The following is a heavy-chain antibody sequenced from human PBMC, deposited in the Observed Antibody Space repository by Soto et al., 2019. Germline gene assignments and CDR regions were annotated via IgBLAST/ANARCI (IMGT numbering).Heavy chain of an antibody. CDR3: ARDPGAAIFGVVTSQGMDV. J-gene: IGHJ6*02. CDR2: IWYDGSNK. CDR1: GFTFSSYG. V-gene: IGHV3-33*01. Sequence: QVQLVESGGGVVQPGRSLRLSCAASGFTFSSYGMHWVRQAPGKGLEWVAVIWYDGSNKYYADSVKGRFTLSRDNSKNTLYLQMNSLRAEDTAVYYCARDPGAAIFGVVTSQGMDVWGQGTTVTVSS. D-gene: IGHD3-3*01.